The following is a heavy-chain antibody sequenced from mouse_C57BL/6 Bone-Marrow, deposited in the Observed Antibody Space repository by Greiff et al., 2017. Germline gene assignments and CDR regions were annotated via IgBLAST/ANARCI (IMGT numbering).Heavy chain of an antibody. CDR3: TRDDSYYYFDY. Sequence: VQLQQSGAELVRPGASVTLSCKASGYTFTDYEMHWVKQTPVHGLEWIGAIDPETGGTAYNQKFKGKVILTADTSSSTAYMELRSLTSEDSAVYYCTRDDSYYYFDYWGQGTTRTVSS. CDR1: GYTFTDYE. D-gene: IGHD2-3*01. V-gene: IGHV1-15*01. CDR2: IDPETGGT. J-gene: IGHJ2*01.